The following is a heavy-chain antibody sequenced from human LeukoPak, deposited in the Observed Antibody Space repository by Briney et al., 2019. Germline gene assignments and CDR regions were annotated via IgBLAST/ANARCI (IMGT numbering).Heavy chain of an antibody. J-gene: IGHJ4*02. D-gene: IGHD4-11*01. CDR3: ARRSTVTTYYFDY. CDR1: GYSISSGYY. CDR2: IYYSGST. V-gene: IGHV4-38-2*01. Sequence: PSETLSLTCAVSGYSISSGYYWGWIRQPPGKGLEWIGSIYYSGSTYYNPSLKSRVTISVDTSKNQFSLKLSSVTAADTAVYYCARRSTVTTYYFDYWGQGTLVTVSS.